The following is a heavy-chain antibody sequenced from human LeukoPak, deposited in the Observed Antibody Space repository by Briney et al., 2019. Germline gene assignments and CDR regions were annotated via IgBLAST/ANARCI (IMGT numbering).Heavy chain of an antibody. CDR1: GYSFTSYW. J-gene: IGHJ4*02. Sequence: LGESLKISCKGSGYSFTSYWIGWVRQMPGKGLGWVGIIYPGDSDTRYSPSFQGQVTISADKPISTAYLQWSSLKASDTAMYYCARSRGDSSGYFDYWGQGTLVTVSS. V-gene: IGHV5-51*01. D-gene: IGHD3-22*01. CDR2: IYPGDSDT. CDR3: ARSRGDSSGYFDY.